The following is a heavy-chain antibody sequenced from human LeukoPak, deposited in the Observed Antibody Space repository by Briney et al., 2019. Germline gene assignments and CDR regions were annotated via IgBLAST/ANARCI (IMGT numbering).Heavy chain of an antibody. CDR2: IYSGGTT. D-gene: IGHD1-26*01. V-gene: IGHV3-53*01. Sequence: PGGSLRLSCAASGFTVSSNYMSWLRQAPGKGLEWVSVIYSGGTTYYADSVKGRFTISRDNSKNTLYLPMNRLRAEDTGVYHCARALDSGSYSSLDPWGQGTLVTVSS. CDR1: GFTVSSNY. CDR3: ARALDSGSYSSLDP. J-gene: IGHJ5*02.